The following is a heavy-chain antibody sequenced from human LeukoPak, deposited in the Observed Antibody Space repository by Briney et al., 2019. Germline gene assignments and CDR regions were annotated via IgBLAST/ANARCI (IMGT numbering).Heavy chain of an antibody. J-gene: IGHJ5*02. CDR2: IIPIFGTA. D-gene: IGHD3-22*01. V-gene: IGHV1-69*13. Sequence: EASVKVSCKASGGTFSSYAISWVRQAPGQGLEWMGGIIPIFGTANYAQKFQGRVTITADESTSTAYMELSSLRSEDTAVYYCARDLYYYDSSGYGPWFDPWGQGTLVTVSS. CDR3: ARDLYYYDSSGYGPWFDP. CDR1: GGTFSSYA.